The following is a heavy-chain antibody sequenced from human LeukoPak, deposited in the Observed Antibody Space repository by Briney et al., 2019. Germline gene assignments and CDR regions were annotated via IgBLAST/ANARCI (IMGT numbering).Heavy chain of an antibody. CDR3: AREYGTGYTSGWYGLDY. CDR2: IYSGGST. J-gene: IGHJ4*02. V-gene: IGHV3-66*01. CDR1: GFIVSSSY. D-gene: IGHD6-19*01. Sequence: GGSLRLSCAASGFIVSSSYMSWVRQAPGKGLEWVSVIYSGGSTYYADSVKGRFTISRDNSKKMLYLQMNSLRVEDTAVYYCAREYGTGYTSGWYGLDYWGQGTLVTVSS.